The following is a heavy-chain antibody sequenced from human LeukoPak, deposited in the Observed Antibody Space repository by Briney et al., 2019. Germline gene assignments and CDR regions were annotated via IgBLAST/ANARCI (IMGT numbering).Heavy chain of an antibody. Sequence: PSETLSLTCTVSGGSISSGGYYWSWIRQHPGKGLEWIGYIYYSGSTYYNPSLKSRVTISVDTSKNQFSLKLSSVTAADTAVYYCARGWSLSIPFDYWGQGTLVTVSS. CDR1: GGSISSGGYY. CDR3: ARGWSLSIPFDY. CDR2: IYYSGST. J-gene: IGHJ4*02. D-gene: IGHD3-3*01. V-gene: IGHV4-31*03.